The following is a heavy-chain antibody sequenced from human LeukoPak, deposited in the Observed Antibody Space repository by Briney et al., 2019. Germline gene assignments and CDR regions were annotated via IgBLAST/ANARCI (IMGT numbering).Heavy chain of an antibody. Sequence: GGSLRLSCAASEFTFSTFTMNWVRQAPGKGLEWVSSISSGTSYIYYADSVKGRFTISRDNSKNTLYLQMNSLRAEDTAVYYCAKDGYSSSSEAFPSNDYWGQGTLVTVSS. CDR3: AKDGYSSSSEAFPSNDY. J-gene: IGHJ4*02. V-gene: IGHV3-21*01. CDR1: EFTFSTFT. D-gene: IGHD6-6*01. CDR2: ISSGTSYI.